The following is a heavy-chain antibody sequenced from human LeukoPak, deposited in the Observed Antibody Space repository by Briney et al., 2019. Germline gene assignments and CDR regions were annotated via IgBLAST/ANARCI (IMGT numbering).Heavy chain of an antibody. CDR1: GGTFSSYA. V-gene: IGHV1-69*10. CDR2: IIPILGIA. CDR3: ARLAAGGAY. Sequence: ASVKVSCKASGGTFSSYAISWVRQAPGQGLEWMGGIIPILGIANYAQKFQGRVTITADKSTSTAYMELSSLRSEDTAVYYCARLAAGGAYWGQGTLVTVSS. J-gene: IGHJ4*02. D-gene: IGHD6-13*01.